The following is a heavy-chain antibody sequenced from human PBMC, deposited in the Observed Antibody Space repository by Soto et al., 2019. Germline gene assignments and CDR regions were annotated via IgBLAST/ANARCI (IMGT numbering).Heavy chain of an antibody. D-gene: IGHD2-8*01. CDR1: DGSISNFY. Sequence: LSLTCTVSDGSISNFYWSWIRQPPGKGLEWIGYISSSGNTNYNPSLKSRVSISVDTSKTQFSLNLTSVTAADTAVYYCARAPMVLTRSYFDSWGQGTPVTVSS. CDR3: ARAPMVLTRSYFDS. CDR2: ISSSGNT. J-gene: IGHJ4*02. V-gene: IGHV4-59*01.